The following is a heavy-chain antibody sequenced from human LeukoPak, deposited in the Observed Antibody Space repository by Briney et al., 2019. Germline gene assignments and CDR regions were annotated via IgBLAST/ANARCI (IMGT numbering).Heavy chain of an antibody. V-gene: IGHV4-59*01. CDR2: IYYSGST. CDR3: AREGNTYYCDSKDWFDP. J-gene: IGHJ5*02. CDR1: GGSISSYY. D-gene: IGHD3-22*01. Sequence: SETLSLTCTVSGGSISSYYWSWIRQPPGKGPEWIGYIYYSGSTNYNPSLKSRVTISVDTSKNQFSLKLSSVTAADTAVYYCAREGNTYYCDSKDWFDPWGQGTLVTVSS.